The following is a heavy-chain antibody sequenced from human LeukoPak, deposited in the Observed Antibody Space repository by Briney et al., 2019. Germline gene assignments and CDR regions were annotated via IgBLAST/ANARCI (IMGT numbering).Heavy chain of an antibody. CDR3: ATLLYDPLDV. CDR1: GGTFSSYA. D-gene: IGHD3-3*01. J-gene: IGHJ6*02. Sequence: VASVKVSCKASGGTFSSYAISWVRQAPGQGLEWMGGIIPIFGTANYAQKFQGRVTITADESTSTAYMELSSLRSEDTAVYYCATLLYDPLDVWGQGTTVTVSS. V-gene: IGHV1-69*13. CDR2: IIPIFGTA.